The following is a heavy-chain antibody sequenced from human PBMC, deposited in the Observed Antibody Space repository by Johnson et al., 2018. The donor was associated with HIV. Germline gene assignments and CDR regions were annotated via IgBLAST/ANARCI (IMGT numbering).Heavy chain of an antibody. CDR3: AKDQNYGSYLLSFDV. CDR1: GFTFSSYW. CDR2: IDWKGFTI. D-gene: IGHD3-10*01. J-gene: IGHJ3*01. V-gene: IGHV3-74*01. Sequence: EVQLVESGGGLVQPGGSLRLSCAASGFTFSSYWMHWVRQAPGKGLVWVAGIDWKGFTIGYVESVKGRFAVYRDDATNSLYLQMDSLRTEDTALYYCAKDQNYGSYLLSFDVWGQGTVVTVSS.